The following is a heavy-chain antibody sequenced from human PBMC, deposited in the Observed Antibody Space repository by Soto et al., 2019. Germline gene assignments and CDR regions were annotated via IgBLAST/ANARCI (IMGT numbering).Heavy chain of an antibody. D-gene: IGHD3-3*01. V-gene: IGHV4-59*01. J-gene: IGHJ6*02. CDR3: ARGRRDYYDFWSGYRPYYYGMDV. Sequence: SETLSLTCAVSGDSISSYYCMWIRQPPGKGLESIGYLYYGRSANYNPSLKSRVTLSVDTSTNQCSLTLSSMTAADTAVYYCARGRRDYYDFWSGYRPYYYGMDVWGQGTTVT. CDR2: LYYGRSA. CDR1: GDSISSYY.